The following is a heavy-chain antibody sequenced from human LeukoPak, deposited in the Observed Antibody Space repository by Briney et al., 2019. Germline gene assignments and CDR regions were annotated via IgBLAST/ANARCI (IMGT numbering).Heavy chain of an antibody. CDR3: AREVAAAGLDAFDI. V-gene: IGHV1-69*05. CDR1: GGTFSSYA. D-gene: IGHD6-13*01. CDR2: IIPIFGTA. J-gene: IGHJ3*02. Sequence: SVKVSCKASGGTFSSYAISWVRQAPGQGLGWMGGIIPIFGTANYAQKFQGRVTITTDESTSTAYMELSSLRSEDTAVYYCAREVAAAGLDAFDIWGQGTMVTVSS.